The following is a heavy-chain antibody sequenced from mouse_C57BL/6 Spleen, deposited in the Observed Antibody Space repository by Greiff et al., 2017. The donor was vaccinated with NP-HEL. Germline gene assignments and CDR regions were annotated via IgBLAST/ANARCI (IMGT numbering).Heavy chain of an antibody. V-gene: IGHV14-4*01. Sequence: EVQLQQSGAELVRPGASVKLSCTASGLNIKDDYMHWVKQRPEQGLEWIGWIDPENGDTEYASKVQGKATITADTSSNTAYLQLSSLTSEDTAVYYCTPLDWFAYWGQGTLVTVSA. CDR2: IDPENGDT. CDR1: GLNIKDDY. J-gene: IGHJ3*01. CDR3: TPLDWFAY.